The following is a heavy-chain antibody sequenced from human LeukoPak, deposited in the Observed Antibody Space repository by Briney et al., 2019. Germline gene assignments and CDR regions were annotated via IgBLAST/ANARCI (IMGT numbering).Heavy chain of an antibody. CDR1: GFTFSSYT. D-gene: IGHD2-15*01. CDR2: ISSSSSYI. V-gene: IGHV3-21*01. Sequence: GGSLRLSCAASGFTFSSYTMNWVRQAPAKGLEWGSSISSSSSYIYSADSVKGRFPISRDNAKNSLYLQMNSLRAEDTAVYYCARDSPGYCSGGSCYGLDYWGQGTLVTVSS. J-gene: IGHJ4*02. CDR3: ARDSPGYCSGGSCYGLDY.